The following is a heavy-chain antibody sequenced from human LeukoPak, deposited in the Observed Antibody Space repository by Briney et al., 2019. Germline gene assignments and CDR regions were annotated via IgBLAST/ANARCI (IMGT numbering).Heavy chain of an antibody. Sequence: SETLSLTCTVSGGSISNHFWSWIRQPAGKGLEWIGRVYSSGSTDYNPSLQSRVTMSVDTSKNQFSLKLSSVTAADTAVYYCARSGGSNGWYYFDYWGQGTLVTVSS. V-gene: IGHV4-4*07. CDR1: GGSISNHF. J-gene: IGHJ4*02. CDR2: VYSSGST. D-gene: IGHD6-19*01. CDR3: ARSGGSNGWYYFDY.